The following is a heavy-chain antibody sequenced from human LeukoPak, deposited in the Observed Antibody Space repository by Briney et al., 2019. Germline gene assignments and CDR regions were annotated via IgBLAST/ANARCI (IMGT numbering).Heavy chain of an antibody. CDR1: GGSISSYY. D-gene: IGHD1-26*01. CDR3: ARVSGSLDYFDY. J-gene: IGHJ4*02. Sequence: PSETLSLACTVSGGSISSYYWSWIRQPAGKGLEWIGRIYTSGSTNYSPSLKSRVTMSVDTSKNQFSLRLSSVTAADTAVYYCARVSGSLDYFDYWGQGTLVTVSS. V-gene: IGHV4-4*07. CDR2: IYTSGST.